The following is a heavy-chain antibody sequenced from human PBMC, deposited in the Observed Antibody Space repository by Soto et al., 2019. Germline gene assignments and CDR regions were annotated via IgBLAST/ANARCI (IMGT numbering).Heavy chain of an antibody. CDR1: GDSISSGVYS. D-gene: IGHD6-13*01. J-gene: IGHJ5*02. CDR2: IYHSGST. V-gene: IGHV4-30-2*01. Sequence: SETRSRTCAVSGDSISSGVYSWIWIRQPPGKGLEWIGYIYHSGSTYYNPSLKSRVTISVDRSKNQFSLKLSSVTAADTAVYYCARGLTAAGPNNWFDPWGQGTLVTVSS. CDR3: ARGLTAAGPNNWFDP.